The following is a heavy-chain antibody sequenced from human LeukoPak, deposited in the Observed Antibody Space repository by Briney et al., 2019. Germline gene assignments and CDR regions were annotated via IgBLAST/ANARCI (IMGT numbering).Heavy chain of an antibody. Sequence: ASVKVSCKASGYTFTSYGISWVRQAPGQGLEWMGWISAYNGNTNYAQKLQGRVTMTTDTSTSTAYMELRSLRSDDTAVYYCARGTLCGGDCLYYLDYWGQGTLVTVSS. CDR1: GYTFTSYG. D-gene: IGHD2-21*02. J-gene: IGHJ4*02. CDR3: ARGTLCGGDCLYYLDY. CDR2: ISAYNGNT. V-gene: IGHV1-18*01.